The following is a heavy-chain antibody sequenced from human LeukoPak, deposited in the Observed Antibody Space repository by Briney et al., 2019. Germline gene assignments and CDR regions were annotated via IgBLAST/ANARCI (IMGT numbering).Heavy chain of an antibody. Sequence: SETLSLTCTVSGGSMSSGGYYWNWIRQPPGKGLEWIGYIYYSGSTNYNPSLKSRVTISVDTSKNQFSLKLSSVTAADTAVYYCAGRLWRRDGYNLSAFDIWGQGTMVTVSS. V-gene: IGHV4-61*08. CDR2: IYYSGST. CDR3: AGRLWRRDGYNLSAFDI. D-gene: IGHD5-24*01. J-gene: IGHJ3*02. CDR1: GGSMSSGGYY.